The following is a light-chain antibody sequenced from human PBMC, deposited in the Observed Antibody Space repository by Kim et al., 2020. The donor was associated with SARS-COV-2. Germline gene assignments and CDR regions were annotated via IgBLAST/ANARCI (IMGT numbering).Light chain of an antibody. V-gene: IGLV6-57*03. CDR3: QSYDSSNPGV. J-gene: IGLJ3*02. CDR1: GSCIAGND. CDR2: EDN. Sequence: KTITYPSPRSGSCIAGNDVQWYQQRPGSAPTTVIYEDNQRPSGVPDRFSGSIYSSSNSASLPISGLKTEDEADYYCQSYDSSNPGVFGGGTQLTVL.